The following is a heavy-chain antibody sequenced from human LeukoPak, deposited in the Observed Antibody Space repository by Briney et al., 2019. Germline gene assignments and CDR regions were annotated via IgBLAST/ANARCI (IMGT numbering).Heavy chain of an antibody. CDR2: IKSKTYGGTA. D-gene: IGHD3-22*01. V-gene: IGHV3-15*01. J-gene: IGHJ4*02. CDR1: GXTFSNAW. Sequence: GRSLRLSCAASGXTFSNAWLSWVRQAPGQGLELVGRIKSKTYGGTADYAAPVKGRFTISRDDSKNTLYLQINSLKTEDTAVYYCTTVGLSGYYDRSGYYYFDYWGQGTLVTVSS. CDR3: TTVGLSGYYDRSGYYYFDY.